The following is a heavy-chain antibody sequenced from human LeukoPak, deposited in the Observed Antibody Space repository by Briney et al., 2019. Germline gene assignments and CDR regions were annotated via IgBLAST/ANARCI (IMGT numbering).Heavy chain of an antibody. CDR2: IIPILGIA. CDR3: ARFASSSWGDAFDI. J-gene: IGHJ3*02. V-gene: IGHV1-69*04. D-gene: IGHD6-13*01. CDR1: GGTFSSYA. Sequence: SVKVSCKASGGTFSSYAISWVRQAPGQGLEWMGRIIPILGIANYAQKFQGRVTITADKSTSTAYMELSSLKSEDTAVYYCARFASSSWGDAFDIWGQGTMVTVSS.